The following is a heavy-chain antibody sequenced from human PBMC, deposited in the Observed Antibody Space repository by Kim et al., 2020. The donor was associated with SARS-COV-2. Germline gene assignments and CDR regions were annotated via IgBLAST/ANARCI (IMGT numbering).Heavy chain of an antibody. CDR3: ARPQQLGGFDY. V-gene: IGHV4-34*01. CDR1: GGSFSGYY. J-gene: IGHJ4*02. Sequence: SETLSLTCAVYGGSFSGYYWSWIRQPPGKGLEWIGEINHSGSTNYNPSLKSRVTISVDTSKNQFSLKLSSVTAADTAVYYCARPQQLGGFDYWGQGTLVTVSS. CDR2: INHSGST. D-gene: IGHD6-13*01.